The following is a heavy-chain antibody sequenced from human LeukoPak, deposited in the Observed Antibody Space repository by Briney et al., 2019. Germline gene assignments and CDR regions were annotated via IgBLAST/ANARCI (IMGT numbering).Heavy chain of an antibody. Sequence: GGSLRLSCAASGVTFSSYAMSWVREAPGKGLEWVSAISGSGGSTYYADSVKGRFTISRDNSKNTLYLQMNSLRAEDTAVYYCAKDAVGSSGTKYYYYGMDVWGKGTTVTVSS. CDR3: AKDAVGSSGTKYYYYGMDV. CDR1: GVTFSSYA. CDR2: ISGSGGST. D-gene: IGHD3-22*01. V-gene: IGHV3-23*01. J-gene: IGHJ6*04.